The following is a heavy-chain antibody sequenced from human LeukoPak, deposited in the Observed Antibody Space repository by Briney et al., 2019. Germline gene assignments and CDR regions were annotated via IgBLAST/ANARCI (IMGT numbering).Heavy chain of an antibody. V-gene: IGHV4-34*01. CDR2: INHSGST. J-gene: IGHJ5*02. CDR3: ARVSGYCSSTSCYP. CDR1: GGSSSGYY. Sequence: PSETLSLTCAVYGGSSSGYYWSWIRQPPGKGLEWIGEINHSGSTNYNPSLKSRVTISVDTSKNQFSLKLSSVTAADTAVYYCARVSGYCSSTSCYPWGQGTLVTVSS. D-gene: IGHD2-2*01.